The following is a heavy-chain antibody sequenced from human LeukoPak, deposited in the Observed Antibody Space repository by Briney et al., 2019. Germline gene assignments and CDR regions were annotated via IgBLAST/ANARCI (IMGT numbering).Heavy chain of an antibody. CDR3: ARDRIEQQRTLGRSSNYYYYYYMDV. CDR1: GFTFSDYY. CDR2: ISISGSTI. D-gene: IGHD6-13*01. J-gene: IGHJ6*03. Sequence: GGSLRLSCAASGFTFSDYYMAWIRQAPGKGLEWVSYISISGSTIYYADSVKGRFTISRDNAKNSLYLQMNSLRAEDTAAYYCARDRIEQQRTLGRSSNYYYYYYMDVWGKGTTVTVSS. V-gene: IGHV3-11*04.